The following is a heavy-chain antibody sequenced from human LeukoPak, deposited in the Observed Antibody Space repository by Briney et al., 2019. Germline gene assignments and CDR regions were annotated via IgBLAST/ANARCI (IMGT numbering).Heavy chain of an antibody. D-gene: IGHD6-19*01. V-gene: IGHV1-69*13. Sequence: GASVKVSCKASGGTFSSYAISWVRQAPGQGLEWMGGIIPIFGTANYAQKFQGRVTITADESTSTAYMELSSLRSEDTAVYYCARAPPFGYSSGWYRGVYYYYGMDVWGQGTTVTVSS. J-gene: IGHJ6*02. CDR2: IIPIFGTA. CDR3: ARAPPFGYSSGWYRGVYYYYGMDV. CDR1: GGTFSSYA.